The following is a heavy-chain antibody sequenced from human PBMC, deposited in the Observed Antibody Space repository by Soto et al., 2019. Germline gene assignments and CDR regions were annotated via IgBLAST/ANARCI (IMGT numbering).Heavy chain of an antibody. Sequence: SDTLSLTCTVSGGSISSSDYYWSWIRQPPGKGLEWIGYIYYSGSTYYNPSLKSRVTISVDTSKNQFSLKLSSVTAADTAVYYCARADGSGRPNWFDPWGQGTLVTVSS. D-gene: IGHD3-10*01. CDR3: ARADGSGRPNWFDP. CDR1: GGSISSSDYY. CDR2: IYYSGST. J-gene: IGHJ5*02. V-gene: IGHV4-30-4*02.